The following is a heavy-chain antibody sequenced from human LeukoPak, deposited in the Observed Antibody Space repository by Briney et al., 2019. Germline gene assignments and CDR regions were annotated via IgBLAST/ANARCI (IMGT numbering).Heavy chain of an antibody. CDR1: GGSISSSSYY. Sequence: SETLSLTCTVSGGSISSSSYYWGWIRQPPGKGLEWIGSIYYSGSTYYNPSLKSRVTISVDTSKNQFSLKLSSVTAADTAVYYCARVYYYDSSGSFDYWGQGTLVTVSS. D-gene: IGHD3-22*01. J-gene: IGHJ4*02. CDR3: ARVYYYDSSGSFDY. V-gene: IGHV4-39*07. CDR2: IYYSGST.